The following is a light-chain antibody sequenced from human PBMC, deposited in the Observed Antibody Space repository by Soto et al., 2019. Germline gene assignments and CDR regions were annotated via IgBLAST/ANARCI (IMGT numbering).Light chain of an antibody. CDR2: DNN. J-gene: IGLJ2*01. CDR1: SSNIGNNY. V-gene: IGLV1-51*01. Sequence: QSVLTQPPSVSAAPGQKVTISCSGCSSNIGNNYVSWYQQLPGTAPKLLIYDNNKRPSGIPDRFSGSKSGTSATLGITGLQTGDEADYYCGTWDSSLSAEVFGGGTKVTVL. CDR3: GTWDSSLSAEV.